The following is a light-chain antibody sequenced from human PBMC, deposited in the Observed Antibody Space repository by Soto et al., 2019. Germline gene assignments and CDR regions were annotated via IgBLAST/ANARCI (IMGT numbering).Light chain of an antibody. Sequence: EILMTQSPATLSVSPGERATLFCRASQSVSNKLAWYQQKPGQTPRLRIFNASTRTTGIPARFSGSGSGTEFTLTISSVQSADFAVYYCQHYNNYLAWTFGQGTKVEVK. CDR3: QHYNNYLAWT. V-gene: IGKV3-15*01. CDR1: QSVSNK. CDR2: NAS. J-gene: IGKJ1*01.